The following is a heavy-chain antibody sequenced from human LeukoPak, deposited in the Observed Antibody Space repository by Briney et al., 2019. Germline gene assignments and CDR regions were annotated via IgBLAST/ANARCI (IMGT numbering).Heavy chain of an antibody. CDR2: INLNSGGT. CDR3: ASHPIAAAGELDYYYYYMDV. Sequence: ASVKVSCKASGYTFTGYYMHWVRQAPGQGLEWMGWINLNSGGTNYAQKFQGRVTMTRDTFISTAYMELSRLRSDDTAVYYCASHPIAAAGELDYYYYYMDVWGKGTTVTVSS. D-gene: IGHD6-13*01. J-gene: IGHJ6*03. V-gene: IGHV1-2*02. CDR1: GYTFTGYY.